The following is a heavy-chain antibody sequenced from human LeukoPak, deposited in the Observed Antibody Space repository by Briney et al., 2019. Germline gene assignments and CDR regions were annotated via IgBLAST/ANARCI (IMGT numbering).Heavy chain of an antibody. D-gene: IGHD1-26*01. CDR1: GFTFSSYW. CDR2: IKQDGSEK. V-gene: IGHV3-7*01. CDR3: ARRGYHDYSGFDY. J-gene: IGHJ4*02. Sequence: GGSLRLSCAASGFTFSSYWMSWVRQAPGKGLEWVVNIKQDGSEKYYVDSGKGRFTISRDNAKNSLYLQMNSLRAEDTAVYYCARRGYHDYSGFDYWGQGTLVTVSS.